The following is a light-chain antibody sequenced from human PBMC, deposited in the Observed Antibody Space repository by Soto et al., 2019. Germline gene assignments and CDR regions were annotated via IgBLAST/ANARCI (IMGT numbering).Light chain of an antibody. CDR2: GAS. J-gene: IGKJ4*01. V-gene: IGKV3-15*01. CDR3: QQYNNWPLT. CDR1: QSVSSK. Sequence: EIAMTQSPATLSVSPGERATLSCRASQSVSSKLAWYQQKPGQAPGLLIYGASTRATGIPARFSGSGSGTEFTLTISSLQSEDFAVYYCQQYNNWPLTFGGGTMVDVK.